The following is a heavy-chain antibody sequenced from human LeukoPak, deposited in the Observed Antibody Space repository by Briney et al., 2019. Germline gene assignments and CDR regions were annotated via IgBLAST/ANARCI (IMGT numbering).Heavy chain of an antibody. Sequence: SGGSLRLSCVASGFSFSRHWMSWVRQAPGKGLEWVANINQDGSEKYYVDSVKGRFTISRDNSKKSVYLQMSSLRADDTAVYYCVKGLNWYFDLWGRGTLVTVSS. J-gene: IGHJ2*01. CDR3: VKGLNWYFDL. CDR2: INQDGSEK. V-gene: IGHV3-7*01. CDR1: GFSFSRHW.